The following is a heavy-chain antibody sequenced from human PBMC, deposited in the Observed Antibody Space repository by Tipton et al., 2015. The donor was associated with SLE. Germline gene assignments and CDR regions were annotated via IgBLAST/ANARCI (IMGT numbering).Heavy chain of an antibody. CDR2: MNPNSGYT. D-gene: IGHD2-2*01. Sequence: QSGAEVKKPGASVKVSCKASGYTFINYDINWVRQATGQGLEWMGWMNPNSGYTGYAQKFQGRVTMTRNTSISTAYMELSSLKSEDTAVYYCAREAAAMASDYWGQGTLVTVSS. CDR1: GYTFINYD. V-gene: IGHV1-8*01. J-gene: IGHJ4*02. CDR3: AREAAAMASDY.